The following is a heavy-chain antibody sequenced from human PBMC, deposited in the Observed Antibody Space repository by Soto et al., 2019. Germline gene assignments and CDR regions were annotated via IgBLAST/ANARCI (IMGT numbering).Heavy chain of an antibody. D-gene: IGHD3-3*01. CDR1: GGSISSSSYY. CDR3: ARHLLGFFPNAMDV. V-gene: IGHV4-39*01. CDR2: VYYMGAT. Sequence: PSETLSLTCTVSGGSISSSSYYWGWIRQPPGKGLEWIGSVYYMGATHYNPSLRSRVTISVDMAKNQFSLNLNSVTAADTAVYYCARHLLGFFPNAMDVWGQGTSVTVSS. J-gene: IGHJ6*02.